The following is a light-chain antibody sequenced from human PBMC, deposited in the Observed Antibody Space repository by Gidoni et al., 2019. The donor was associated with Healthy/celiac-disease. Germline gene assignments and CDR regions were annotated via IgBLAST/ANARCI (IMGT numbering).Light chain of an antibody. CDR1: SSAVGSYNL. V-gene: IGLV2-23*01. CDR3: CSYAGSPWV. CDR2: ECS. Sequence: QSALTQPAXVSGSTGQSITISCTGTSSAVGSYNLVSWYQQHPGKAPKLMIYECSTRPSGVSNRFSGSKSGNTASLTISGLQAEDEADYYCCSYAGSPWVFGGGTKLTVL. J-gene: IGLJ3*02.